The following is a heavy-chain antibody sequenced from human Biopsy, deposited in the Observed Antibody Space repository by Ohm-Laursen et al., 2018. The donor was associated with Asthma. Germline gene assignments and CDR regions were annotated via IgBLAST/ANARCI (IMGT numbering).Heavy chain of an antibody. CDR3: ARAVDYSHYYGIDV. V-gene: IGHV1-18*01. CDR2: ISVYNGNT. Sequence: GASVKVSCKTSGYTFNSAGITWVRQAPGQGLEWMGWISVYNGNTKVAQKLQDRVTMITDTSTSTAYMELRSLRSDDTGVYFCARAVDYSHYYGIDVWGQGTTVTVS. J-gene: IGHJ6*02. D-gene: IGHD3-10*01. CDR1: GYTFNSAG.